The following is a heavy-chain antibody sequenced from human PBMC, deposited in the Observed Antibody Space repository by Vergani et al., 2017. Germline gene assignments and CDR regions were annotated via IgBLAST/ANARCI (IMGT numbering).Heavy chain of an antibody. CDR2: ISASGNA. J-gene: IGHJ3*01. Sequence: QVQLQESAPGLVKPSETLSLTCTVSGGSISSYYWCWFRQPAGKGLVWLGHISASGNASHSPSLTTRVSMSVDTSKNQFSLTVTAVTAADTAIYFCARRGGRYYSGGKVHSLRTAFDVWVHGTVVTVSS. CDR3: ARRGGRYYSGGKVHSLRTAFDV. D-gene: IGHD2-15*01. V-gene: IGHV4-4*07. CDR1: GGSISSYY.